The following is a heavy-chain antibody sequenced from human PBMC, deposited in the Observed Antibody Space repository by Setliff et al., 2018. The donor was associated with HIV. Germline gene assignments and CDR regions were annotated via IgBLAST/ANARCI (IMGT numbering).Heavy chain of an antibody. J-gene: IGHJ3*02. Sequence: KTSETLSLTCAASGYSINSGFSRAWIRQPPGQGPQWIGSIYQSGSIYYNPSLQSRVTISIDTSKSHFSLRLKSVTAADTALYYCASGSPFDGFDMWGQGTMVTVSS. CDR2: IYQSGSI. V-gene: IGHV4-38-2*01. CDR1: GYSINSGFS. D-gene: IGHD1-26*01. CDR3: ASGSPFDGFDM.